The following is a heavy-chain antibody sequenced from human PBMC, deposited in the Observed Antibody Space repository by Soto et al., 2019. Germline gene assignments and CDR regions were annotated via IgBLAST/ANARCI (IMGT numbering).Heavy chain of an antibody. Sequence: GGSLRLSCAASGFTFSDYYMSWIRQAPGKGLEWVSYISSSSSYTNYADSVKGRFTISRDNAKNSLYLQMNSLRAEDTAVYYCARVARKMNYYDSSGYFDYWGQGTLVTVSS. CDR2: ISSSSSYT. CDR3: ARVARKMNYYDSSGYFDY. V-gene: IGHV3-11*06. J-gene: IGHJ4*02. CDR1: GFTFSDYY. D-gene: IGHD3-22*01.